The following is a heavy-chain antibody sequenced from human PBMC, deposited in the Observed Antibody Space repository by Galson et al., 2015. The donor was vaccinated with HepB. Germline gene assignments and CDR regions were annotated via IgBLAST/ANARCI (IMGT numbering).Heavy chain of an antibody. CDR1: GYTFPTYW. V-gene: IGHV5-51*01. Sequence: QSGAEVKKPGESLKISCKGSGYTFPTYWIAWVRQLPGKGLEFMGLIYPFDSDARYSPSFQGQVTISADRSISTVYLQWSSLKASDTAMYYCARRDHYDGSGYEGLDSWGQGTLVTVSS. CDR3: ARRDHYDGSGYEGLDS. J-gene: IGHJ4*02. CDR2: IYPFDSDA. D-gene: IGHD3-22*01.